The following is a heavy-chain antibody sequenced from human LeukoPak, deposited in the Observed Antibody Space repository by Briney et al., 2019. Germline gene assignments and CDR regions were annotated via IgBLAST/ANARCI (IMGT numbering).Heavy chain of an antibody. D-gene: IGHD2-21*02. CDR2: GDHFGGA. CDR3: ARHELLVTAMGYYYYYYMDV. J-gene: IGHJ6*03. Sequence: SETLSLTCSVSGNSVSSYYWSWIRQPPGKGLEWVGYGDHFGGAIYNPSLKSRVTISVDTSKNQFSLKLSSVTAADTAVYYCARHELLVTAMGYYYYYYMDVWGKGTTVTVSS. CDR1: GNSVSSYY. V-gene: IGHV4-59*08.